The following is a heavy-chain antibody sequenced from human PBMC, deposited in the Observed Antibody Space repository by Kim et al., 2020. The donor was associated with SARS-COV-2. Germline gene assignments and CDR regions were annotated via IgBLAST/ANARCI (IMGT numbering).Heavy chain of an antibody. CDR1: GYTFTSYA. CDR2: INAGNGNT. J-gene: IGHJ6*02. Sequence: ASVKVSCKASGYTFTSYAMHWVRQAPGQRLEWMGWINAGNGNTKYSQKFQGRVTITRDTSASTAYMELSSLRSEDTAVYYCARDLDNYYYGSGSSQPKFAYYYGMDVWGQGTTVTVSS. V-gene: IGHV1-3*01. D-gene: IGHD3-10*01. CDR3: ARDLDNYYYGSGSSQPKFAYYYGMDV.